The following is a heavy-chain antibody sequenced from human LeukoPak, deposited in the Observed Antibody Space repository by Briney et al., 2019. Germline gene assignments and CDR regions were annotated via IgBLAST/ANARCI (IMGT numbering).Heavy chain of an antibody. Sequence: GGSLRLSCAASGFTFSSYWMSWVRQAPGKGLEWVANIKQDGSEKYYVDSVKGRFTISRDNAKNSLYLQMNSLRAEDTAVYYCARVAEYSSSSRCQYYYYGMDVWGQGTTVTVSS. J-gene: IGHJ6*02. CDR1: GFTFSSYW. V-gene: IGHV3-7*01. CDR2: IKQDGSEK. CDR3: ARVAEYSSSSRCQYYYYGMDV. D-gene: IGHD6-6*01.